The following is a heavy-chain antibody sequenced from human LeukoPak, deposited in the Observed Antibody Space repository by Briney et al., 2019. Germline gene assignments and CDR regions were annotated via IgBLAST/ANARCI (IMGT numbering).Heavy chain of an antibody. V-gene: IGHV3-30*03. D-gene: IGHD6-19*01. CDR2: ISFDGSNK. CDR3: AREAAVAGKGGFDY. Sequence: GGSLRLSCAASGFTFRSYGMHWVRQAPGKGLEWVALISFDGSNKYYADSVKGRFTISRDNSKNTLYLQMNSLRAEDTAVYYCAREAAVAGKGGFDYWGQGTLVTVSS. J-gene: IGHJ4*02. CDR1: GFTFRSYG.